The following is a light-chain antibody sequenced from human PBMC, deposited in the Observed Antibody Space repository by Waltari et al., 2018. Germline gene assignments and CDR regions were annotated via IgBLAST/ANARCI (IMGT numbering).Light chain of an antibody. V-gene: IGLV6-57*03. J-gene: IGLJ2*01. CDR2: EDN. CDR1: SGSIASNY. Sequence: NFMLTQPHSVSESPGKTVTISCTRSSGSIASNYVQWYQQRPGSAPTTVIYEDNRRPSGVPDRFSGSIDSSSNSASLTISGLKTEDEADYYCQSYDSGVIFGGGTKLNVL. CDR3: QSYDSGVI.